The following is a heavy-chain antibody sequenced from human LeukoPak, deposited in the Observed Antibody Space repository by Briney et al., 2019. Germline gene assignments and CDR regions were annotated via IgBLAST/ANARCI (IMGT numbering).Heavy chain of an antibody. D-gene: IGHD6-13*01. J-gene: IGHJ4*02. V-gene: IGHV4-34*01. CDR2: INHSGST. Sequence: PSETLSLTCAVYGGSFSGYYWSWIRQPPGKGLEWIGEINHSGSTNYNPSLKSRVTISVDTSKNQFSLKLSSVTAADTAVYYCASTGVAAAGTMDYWGQGTLVTVSS. CDR3: ASTGVAAAGTMDY. CDR1: GGSFSGYY.